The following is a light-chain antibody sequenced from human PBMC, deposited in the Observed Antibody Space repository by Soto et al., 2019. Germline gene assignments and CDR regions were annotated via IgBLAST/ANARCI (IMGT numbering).Light chain of an antibody. CDR2: DTS. Sequence: IPLTQSPAILYLSPGERATLSCRASQSVETYLAWYQQKPGQPPRLLIYDTSKRASGVPARFSGSGSGTDFTLSISSLEPEDFAVYFCQQRRNWVSFGPGTRVD. CDR3: QQRRNWVS. CDR1: QSVETY. V-gene: IGKV3-11*01. J-gene: IGKJ3*01.